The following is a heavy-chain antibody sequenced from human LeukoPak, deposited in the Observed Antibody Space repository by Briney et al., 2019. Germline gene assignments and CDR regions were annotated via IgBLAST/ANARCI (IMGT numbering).Heavy chain of an antibody. D-gene: IGHD1-26*01. CDR3: ARQRLGGSYPEY. CDR1: DGFSSSGSYY. CDR2: IYYSGST. Sequence: SETLSLTCTVSDGFSSSGSYYWGWIRQPPGKGLAWIGSIYYSGSTYYNPSLKSRVTMSVDTSKNQFSLKLSSVTAADTAVYYCARQRLGGSYPEYWGQGTLVTVSS. V-gene: IGHV4-39*01. J-gene: IGHJ4*02.